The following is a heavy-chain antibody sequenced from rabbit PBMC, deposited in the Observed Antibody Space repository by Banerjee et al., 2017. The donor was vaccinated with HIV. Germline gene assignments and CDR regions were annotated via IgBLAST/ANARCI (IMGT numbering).Heavy chain of an antibody. CDR1: GFSFNSGYY. Sequence: QSLEESGGDLVKPGASLTLTCTASGFSFNSGYYMSWVRQAPGEGLEYIGVMDTGANIYYASWAKGRFTISKTSSTTVTLQMTSLTAADTATYFCARGSDSSGWGRYFNLWGPGTLVTV. D-gene: IGHD4-1*01. V-gene: IGHV1S40*01. CDR3: ARGSDSSGWGRYFNL. CDR2: MDTGANI. J-gene: IGHJ4*01.